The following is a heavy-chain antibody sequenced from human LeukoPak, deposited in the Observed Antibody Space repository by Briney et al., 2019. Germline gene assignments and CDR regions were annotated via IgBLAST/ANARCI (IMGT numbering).Heavy chain of an antibody. Sequence: PSETLSLTCTVSGGSISSYYWSWIRQPPGKGLEWIGYIYYSGSTNYNPSLKSRVTISVDTSKNQFSLKLSSVTAADTAVYYCARVDGYTGSADYWGQGTLVTVSS. D-gene: IGHD5-24*01. CDR2: IYYSGST. CDR1: GGSISSYY. J-gene: IGHJ4*02. V-gene: IGHV4-59*01. CDR3: ARVDGYTGSADY.